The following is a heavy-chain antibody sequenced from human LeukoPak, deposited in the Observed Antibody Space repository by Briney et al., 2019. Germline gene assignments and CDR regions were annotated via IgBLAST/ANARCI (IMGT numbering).Heavy chain of an antibody. Sequence: AETLSLTCSVSGGSISGNYWSFIRQPAGKGLEWIGRIYTSGSTNYNPSLKSRVTMSVDTSKNQFSLKLSSVTAADTAVYYCARVIAMDNTYYYYYYMDVWGKGTTVTVSS. D-gene: IGHD5-18*01. CDR3: ARVIAMDNTYYYYYYMDV. J-gene: IGHJ6*03. CDR2: IYTSGST. CDR1: GGSISGNY. V-gene: IGHV4-4*07.